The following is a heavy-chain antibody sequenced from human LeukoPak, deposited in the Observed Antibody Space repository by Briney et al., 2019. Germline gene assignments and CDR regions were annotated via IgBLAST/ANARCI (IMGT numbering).Heavy chain of an antibody. CDR3: ARDGTRPTPYYYYMDV. Sequence: GGSLRLSCAASGFTFSSYSMNWVRQAPGKGLEWVSSISSSSSYIYYADSVKGRFTISRDNAKNSLYLQMNSLRAEDTAVYYCARDGTRPTPYYYYMDVWGKGTTVTISS. CDR1: GFTFSSYS. CDR2: ISSSSSYI. V-gene: IGHV3-21*01. D-gene: IGHD6-6*01. J-gene: IGHJ6*03.